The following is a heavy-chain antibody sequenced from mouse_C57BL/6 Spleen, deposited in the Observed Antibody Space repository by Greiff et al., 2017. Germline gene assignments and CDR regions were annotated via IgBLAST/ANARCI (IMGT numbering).Heavy chain of an antibody. D-gene: IGHD1-1*01. CDR1: GYTFTSYD. Sequence: QVQLKQSGPELVKPGASVKLSCKASGYTFTSYDITWVKQRPGQGLEWIGWIYPRDGSTKYNEKFKGKDTLTVDTSSSTAYMELPSLPSEDSADYFCARGGYYGSRAWFAYWGQGTLVTVSA. V-gene: IGHV1-85*01. CDR3: ARGGYYGSRAWFAY. CDR2: IYPRDGST. J-gene: IGHJ3*01.